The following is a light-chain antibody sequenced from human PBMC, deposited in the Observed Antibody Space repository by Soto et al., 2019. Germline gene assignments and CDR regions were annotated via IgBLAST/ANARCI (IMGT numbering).Light chain of an antibody. Sequence: DLQMTQSPSSLSASVGDRVTITCRASQSISSYLNWYQQKPGKAPKLLIYSASSLQSGVPSRFSGSGSGTDFTLTISSLQPEDFATYYCLQRYSTPLTFGQGTKLDIK. V-gene: IGKV1-39*01. CDR3: LQRYSTPLT. CDR1: QSISSY. CDR2: SAS. J-gene: IGKJ2*01.